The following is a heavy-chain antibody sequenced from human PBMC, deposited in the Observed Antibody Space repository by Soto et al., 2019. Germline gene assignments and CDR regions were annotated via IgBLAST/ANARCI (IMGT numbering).Heavy chain of an antibody. V-gene: IGHV4-31*11. Sequence: SETLSLTCGVSGGSITNDGYYWNWIRQHPGKGLEWIGHIYFNGKTYYNPSLKSRLTISIDTAKNQCSLKLTSVTAADPALYYCARGSHASLYGMRVWGTATEVTVCS. D-gene: IGHD2-8*01. CDR1: GGSITNDGYY. CDR3: ARGSHASLYGMRV. CDR2: IYFNGKT. J-gene: IGHJ6*04.